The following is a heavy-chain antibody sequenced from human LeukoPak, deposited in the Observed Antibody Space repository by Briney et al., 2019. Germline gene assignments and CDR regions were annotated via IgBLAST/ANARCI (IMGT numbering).Heavy chain of an antibody. J-gene: IGHJ4*02. CDR1: GFTFSDYY. V-gene: IGHV3-11*01. CDR2: IRSSGSTI. D-gene: IGHD6-19*01. Sequence: GGSLRLSCAASGFTFSDYYMSWIRQAPGKGLEWVSYIRSSGSTIYYADYVKGRFTISRNNAKNSLYLQMNRLRAEDTAVYYCASGVAVAGYYFDYWGQGTLVTVSS. CDR3: ASGVAVAGYYFDY.